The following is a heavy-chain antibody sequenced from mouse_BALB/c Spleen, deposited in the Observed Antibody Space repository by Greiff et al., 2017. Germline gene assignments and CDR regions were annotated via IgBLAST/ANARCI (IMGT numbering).Heavy chain of an antibody. CDR1: GFSLTSYG. CDR3: ARRGYRYDDGPWFAY. Sequence: VQRVESGPGLVAPSQSLSITCTVSGFSLTSYGVHWVRQPPGKGLEWLGVIWAGGSTNYNSALMSRLSISKDNSKSQVFLKMNSLQTDDTAMYYCARRGYRYDDGPWFAYWGQGTLVTVSA. CDR2: IWAGGST. V-gene: IGHV2-9*02. J-gene: IGHJ3*01. D-gene: IGHD2-14*01.